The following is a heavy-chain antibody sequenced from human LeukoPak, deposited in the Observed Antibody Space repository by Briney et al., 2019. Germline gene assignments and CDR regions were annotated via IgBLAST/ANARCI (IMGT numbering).Heavy chain of an antibody. J-gene: IGHJ4*02. CDR2: IYYSGST. CDR1: GGSISSSSYY. CDR3: ARLSRSGYVNDKGGSIDY. Sequence: SETLSLTCTVSGGSISSSSYYWGWIRQPPGKGLEWIGSIYYSGSTYYNPSLKSRVTISVDTSKNQFSLKLSSVTAADTAVYYRARLSRSGYVNDKGGSIDYWGQGTLVTVSS. V-gene: IGHV4-39*01. D-gene: IGHD5-12*01.